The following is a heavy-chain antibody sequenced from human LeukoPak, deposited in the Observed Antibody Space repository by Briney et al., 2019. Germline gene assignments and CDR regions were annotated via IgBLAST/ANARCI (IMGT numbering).Heavy chain of an antibody. CDR2: IIPIFGTA. Sequence: SVKVSCKASGGTFSSYAISWVRQAPGQGLEWMGGIIPIFGTANYAQKFQGRVTITTDESTSTAYMELSSLRSEDTAVYYCARVPAATPGYYYYYYYMDVWGKGTTVTVSS. V-gene: IGHV1-69*05. J-gene: IGHJ6*03. D-gene: IGHD2-15*01. CDR1: GGTFSSYA. CDR3: ARVPAATPGYYYYYYYMDV.